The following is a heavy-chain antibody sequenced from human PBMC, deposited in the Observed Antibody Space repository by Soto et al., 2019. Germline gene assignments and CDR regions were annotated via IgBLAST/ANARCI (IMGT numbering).Heavy chain of an antibody. CDR2: INPNSGGT. Sequence: GASVKVSCKASGYTFTGYYMHWVRQAPGQGLEWMGWINPNSGGTNYAQKFQGRVTMTRDTSISTAYMELSRLRSDDTAVYYCARDRGLQYYHGMDVWGQGTTVTVSS. V-gene: IGHV1-2*02. CDR3: ARDRGLQYYHGMDV. D-gene: IGHD4-4*01. CDR1: GYTFTGYY. J-gene: IGHJ6*02.